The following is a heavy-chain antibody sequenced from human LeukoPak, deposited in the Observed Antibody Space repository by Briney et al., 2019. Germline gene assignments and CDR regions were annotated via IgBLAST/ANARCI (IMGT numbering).Heavy chain of an antibody. CDR2: GHYTGSS. J-gene: IGHJ4*02. CDR3: ARHDNRGYYSLHY. D-gene: IGHD3-22*01. Sequence: SETLSLTCTVSGASISDYYWSWIRQPPGKGLEWIRFGHYTGSSNYNPSLKSRVTTSVDTSKSQFSLKLISVTAADTAVYYCARHDNRGYYSLHYWGQGALVTVSS. V-gene: IGHV4-59*08. CDR1: GASISDYY.